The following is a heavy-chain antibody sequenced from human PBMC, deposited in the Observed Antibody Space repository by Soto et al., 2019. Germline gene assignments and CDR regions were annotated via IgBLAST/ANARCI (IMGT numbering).Heavy chain of an antibody. CDR1: GGSISSYY. J-gene: IGHJ4*02. V-gene: IGHV4-59*01. CDR3: ARARSGYRPFDY. Sequence: QVQLQESGPGLVKPSETLSLTCTVSGGSISSYYWSWIRQPPGKGLEWIGYIYYSGSTNYNPSLKSRVTISVDTSKNQFSLKLSSVTAADTAVYYCARARSGYRPFDYWGQGTLVTVSS. CDR2: IYYSGST. D-gene: IGHD5-12*01.